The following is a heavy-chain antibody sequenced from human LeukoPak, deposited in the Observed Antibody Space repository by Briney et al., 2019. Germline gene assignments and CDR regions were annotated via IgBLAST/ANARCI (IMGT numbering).Heavy chain of an antibody. J-gene: IGHJ4*02. V-gene: IGHV3-30*03. Sequence: PGRALRLSCVASGFTFNTYGIHWVRQAPGKGLEWVAGIPREGTRQDYADSVKGRFTISRDNSKNTLYLQMNSLRTEDTAVYYCARAAYCTSTSCHFSGYAQRPLDSWGQGTLVTVSS. CDR3: ARAAYCTSTSCHFSGYAQRPLDS. D-gene: IGHD2-2*01. CDR1: GFTFNTYG. CDR2: IPREGTRQ.